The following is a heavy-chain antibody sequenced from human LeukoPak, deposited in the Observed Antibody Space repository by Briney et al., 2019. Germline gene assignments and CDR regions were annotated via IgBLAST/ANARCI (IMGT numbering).Heavy chain of an antibody. D-gene: IGHD3-3*01. Sequence: ASVKVSCKASGYTFTSYNINWVRHATGQGLEWMGWMNPNSGNTGYAQKFQGRVTITRNTSISTACMELSSLRSEDTAVFCCARSVPDSFVDLCSGYHDAFDIRGEGTTVTVSS. V-gene: IGHV1-8*03. J-gene: IGHJ3*02. CDR1: GYTFTSYN. CDR3: ARSVPDSFVDLCSGYHDAFDI. CDR2: MNPNSGNT.